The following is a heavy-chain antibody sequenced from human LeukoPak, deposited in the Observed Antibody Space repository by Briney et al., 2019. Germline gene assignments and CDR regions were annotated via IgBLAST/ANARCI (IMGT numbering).Heavy chain of an antibody. D-gene: IGHD6-19*01. CDR3: ARRRLRYSSGWYEDP. Sequence: SETLSLTCAVYGGSFSGYYWSWIRQPPGKGLEWIGEINHSGSTDYNPSLKSRVNISVDTSKNQFSLKLSSVTAADTAVYYCARRRLRYSSGWYEDPWGQGTLVTVSS. J-gene: IGHJ5*02. CDR1: GGSFSGYY. CDR2: INHSGST. V-gene: IGHV4-34*01.